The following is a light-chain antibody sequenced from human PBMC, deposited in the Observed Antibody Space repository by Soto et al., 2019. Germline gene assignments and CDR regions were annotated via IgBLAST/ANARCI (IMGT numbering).Light chain of an antibody. CDR2: SNN. J-gene: IGLJ2*01. CDR3: AAGDDSLNGVV. V-gene: IGLV1-44*01. Sequence: QSVLTQPPSASGTPGQRVTISCSGSSSNIGSNTVNWYQQLPGTAPKLLIYSNNQRPTGVPDRFSGSKYGTSASLAISGLQSEDEAEYYCAAGDDSLNGVVFGGGTQLTVL. CDR1: SSNIGSNT.